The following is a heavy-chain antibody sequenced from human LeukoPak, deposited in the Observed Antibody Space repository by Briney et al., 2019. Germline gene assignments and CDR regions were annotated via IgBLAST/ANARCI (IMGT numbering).Heavy chain of an antibody. Sequence: SVKVSCKASGGTXSSYAISWVRQAPGQGLEWMGRTIPILGIANYAQKFQGRVTITADKSTSTAYMEPSSLRSEDTAVYYCARVSREDIVVVPTSYGMDVWGQGTTVTVSS. CDR1: GGTXSSYA. J-gene: IGHJ6*02. D-gene: IGHD2-2*01. V-gene: IGHV1-69*04. CDR2: TIPILGIA. CDR3: ARVSREDIVVVPTSYGMDV.